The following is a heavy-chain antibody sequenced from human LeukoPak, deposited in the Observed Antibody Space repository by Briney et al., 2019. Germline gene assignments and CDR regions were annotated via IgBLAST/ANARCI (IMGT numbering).Heavy chain of an antibody. J-gene: IGHJ6*03. D-gene: IGHD6-13*01. Sequence: ASVKVSCKASGYTFTSYGISWVRQAPGQGLEWMGWISAYNGNTNYAQKLQGRVTMTTDTSTSTAYMELRSLRSDDTAVYYCARRIAAAGKSYYSYYYMDVWGKGTTVTVSS. CDR2: ISAYNGNT. CDR3: ARRIAAAGKSYYSYYYMDV. CDR1: GYTFTSYG. V-gene: IGHV1-18*01.